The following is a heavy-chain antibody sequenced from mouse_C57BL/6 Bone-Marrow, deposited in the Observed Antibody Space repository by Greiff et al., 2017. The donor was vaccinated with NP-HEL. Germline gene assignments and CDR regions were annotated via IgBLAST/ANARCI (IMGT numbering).Heavy chain of an antibody. CDR2: ISNGGGST. CDR1: GFTFSDYY. V-gene: IGHV5-12*01. J-gene: IGHJ2*01. D-gene: IGHD2-3*01. CDR3: ARRGDGYPYYFDY. Sequence: DVMLVESGGGLVQPGGSLKLSCAASGFTFSDYYMYWVRQTPEKRLEWVAYISNGGGSTYYPDTVKGRFTISRDNAKNTLYLQMSRLKSEDTAMYYCARRGDGYPYYFDYWGQGTTLTVSS.